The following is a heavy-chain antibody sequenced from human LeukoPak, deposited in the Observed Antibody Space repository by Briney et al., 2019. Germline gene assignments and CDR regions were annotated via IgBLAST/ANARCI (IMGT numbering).Heavy chain of an antibody. CDR1: GGSISSYY. Sequence: SETLSLTCTVSGGSISSYYWSWIRQPPGKGLEWIGYLYNTRNTYYNPSLKSRVTISVDTSKNQFSLKLSSVTAADTAVYYCATLRVRSHKIQYYYYYMDVWGKGTTVTVSS. CDR2: LYNTRNT. V-gene: IGHV4-59*12. CDR3: ATLRVRSHKIQYYYYYMDV. J-gene: IGHJ6*03. D-gene: IGHD3-3*01.